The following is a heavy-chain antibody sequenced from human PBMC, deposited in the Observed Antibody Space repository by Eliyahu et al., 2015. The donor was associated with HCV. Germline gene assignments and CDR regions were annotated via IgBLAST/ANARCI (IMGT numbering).Heavy chain of an antibody. CDR3: ARPPYAFGFDI. J-gene: IGHJ3*02. CDR2: INHSGTT. CDR1: NAPLGKTH. D-gene: IGHD3-16*01. Sequence: QVQLQQRGAGLLKPSETLSLTCAVFNAPLGKTHWTWIRQSPGKGLEWVGEINHSGTTYYNPSLKGRATISVDTSKNEFYLELRSVTAADTAVYYCARPPYAFGFDIWGQGTTVTVSP. V-gene: IGHV4-34*01.